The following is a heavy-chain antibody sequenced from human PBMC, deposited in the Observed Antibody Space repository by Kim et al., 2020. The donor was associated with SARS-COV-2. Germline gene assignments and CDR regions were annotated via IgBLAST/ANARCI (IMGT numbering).Heavy chain of an antibody. CDR2: ISSSGSTI. J-gene: IGHJ3*02. V-gene: IGHV3-48*03. CDR3: ACLKWLRGAFDI. CDR1: GFTFSSYD. Sequence: GGSLRLSCAASGFTFSSYDMNWVRQAPGKGLEWVSYISSSGSTIYYADSVKGRITISRDNAKNSLYLQMTSLRAEDTAVYYCACLKWLRGAFDIWGQGTMFTVSS. D-gene: IGHD5-12*01.